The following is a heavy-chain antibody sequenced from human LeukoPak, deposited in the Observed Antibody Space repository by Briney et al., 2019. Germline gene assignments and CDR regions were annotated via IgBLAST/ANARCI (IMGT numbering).Heavy chain of an antibody. CDR2: IASDGSST. Sequence: SGGSLRLSCAASGFTFSSYWMNWVRQAPGKGLVWVSRIASDGSSTTYADVVKGRFTMSRDNVKNTLYLQMNSLRVEDTAVYYCARDPRNVGLAPWGQGTLVTVSS. CDR1: GFTFSSYW. V-gene: IGHV3-74*01. J-gene: IGHJ5*02. D-gene: IGHD2-15*01. CDR3: ARDPRNVGLAP.